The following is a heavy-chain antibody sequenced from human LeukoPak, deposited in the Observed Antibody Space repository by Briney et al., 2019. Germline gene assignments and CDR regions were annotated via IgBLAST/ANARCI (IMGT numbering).Heavy chain of an antibody. D-gene: IGHD2-15*01. CDR1: GGSFSGYY. CDR2: INHSGST. V-gene: IGHV4-34*01. Sequence: SETLSLTCAVYGGSFSGYYWSWIRQPPGKGLEWIGEINHSGSTNYNSSLKSRVTISVDTSKNQFSLKLSSVTAADTAVYYCARGGFGGRSSRFDPWGQGTLVTVSS. CDR3: ARGGFGGRSSRFDP. J-gene: IGHJ5*02.